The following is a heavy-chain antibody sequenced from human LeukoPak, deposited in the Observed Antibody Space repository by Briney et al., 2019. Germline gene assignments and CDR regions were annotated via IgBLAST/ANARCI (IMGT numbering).Heavy chain of an antibody. CDR1: GYSITSGYY. CDR2: INYSGST. J-gene: IGHJ4*02. V-gene: IGHV4-38-2*02. Sequence: SETLSLTCSVSGYSITSGYYWGWIRQPPGKGLEWIGRINYSGSTYYNPSLKSRVTISVDTSKNQFSLKLSSVTAAETAVYYCARGGYSYGYPGDYWGQGTLVTVSS. CDR3: ARGGYSYGYPGDY. D-gene: IGHD5-18*01.